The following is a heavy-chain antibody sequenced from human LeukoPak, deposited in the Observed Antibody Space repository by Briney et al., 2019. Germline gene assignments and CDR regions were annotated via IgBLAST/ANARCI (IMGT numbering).Heavy chain of an antibody. Sequence: SQTLSLTCTVSGGSISSGGYYWSWIRQHPGKGLEWIGYIYYSGSTYYNPSLKSRVTISVDTSKNQFSLKLSSVTAADTAVYYCATFPSIGPVAKFVYWGQGTLVTASS. J-gene: IGHJ4*02. V-gene: IGHV4-31*03. CDR2: IYYSGST. CDR1: GGSISSGGYY. CDR3: ATFPSIGPVAKFVY. D-gene: IGHD2-15*01.